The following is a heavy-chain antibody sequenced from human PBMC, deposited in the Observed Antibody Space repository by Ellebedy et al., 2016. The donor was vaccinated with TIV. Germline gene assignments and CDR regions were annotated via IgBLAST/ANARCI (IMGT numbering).Heavy chain of an antibody. CDR1: GGSISSYY. CDR2: IYYSGNT. CDR3: ARGAAGGYSYIYDY. V-gene: IGHV4-59*01. Sequence: MPSENLSLTCTVSGGSISSYYWSWIRQSPGKGLEWIGYIYYSGNTIYNPSLKSRVTISVDTSKNQFSLRLTSVTAADTAVYYRARGAAGGYSYIYDYWGQGSLVAVSS. D-gene: IGHD5-18*01. J-gene: IGHJ4*02.